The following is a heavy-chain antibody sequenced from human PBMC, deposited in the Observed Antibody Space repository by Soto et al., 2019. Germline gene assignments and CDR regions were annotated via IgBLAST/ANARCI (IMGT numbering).Heavy chain of an antibody. CDR3: ARDPLSQYSGRYYTGLMLNSFDY. CDR1: GYTFTSYA. CDR2: INAGNGNT. D-gene: IGHD1-26*01. J-gene: IGHJ4*02. V-gene: IGHV1-3*01. Sequence: QVQLVQSGAEVKKPGASVKVSCKASGYTFTSYAMHWVRQAPGQRLEWMGWINAGNGNTKYSQKFQGRVTITRETPASTAYRQLSSLRSEDTAVYYCARDPLSQYSGRYYTGLMLNSFDYWGQGTLVTVSS.